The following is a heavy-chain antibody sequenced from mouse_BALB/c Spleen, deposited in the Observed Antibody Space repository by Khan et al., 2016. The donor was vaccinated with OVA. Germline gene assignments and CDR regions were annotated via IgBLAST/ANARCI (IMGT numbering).Heavy chain of an antibody. V-gene: IGHV5-9-1*01. J-gene: IGHJ3*01. CDR2: ISSAATYT. CDR1: RFTFSSFV. CDR3: TNGNYGWFAY. Sequence: EVELVESGGGLVEPGGSLKLSCAASRFTFSSFVMSWVRQTPEKRLEWVATISSAATYTYYPDSIKGRFTISRDNAKNTLYLHMNSLRSDDTAIYYCTNGNYGWFAYWGLGTLVTVST. D-gene: IGHD2-1*01.